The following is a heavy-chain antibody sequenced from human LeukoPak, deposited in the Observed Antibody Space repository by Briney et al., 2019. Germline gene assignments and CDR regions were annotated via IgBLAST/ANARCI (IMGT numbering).Heavy chain of an antibody. D-gene: IGHD5-24*01. CDR3: AKGTPRDGYNSGYFDY. CDR2: ISDNGDYT. CDR1: GFTFSSYA. Sequence: GGSLRLSCAASGFTFSSYAMSWVRQAPGKGLEWVSIISDNGDYTYYADSVKGRFTNSRDNSKNTLYLQMNSLRAEDTAVYYCAKGTPRDGYNSGYFDYWGQGTLVTVSS. V-gene: IGHV3-23*01. J-gene: IGHJ4*02.